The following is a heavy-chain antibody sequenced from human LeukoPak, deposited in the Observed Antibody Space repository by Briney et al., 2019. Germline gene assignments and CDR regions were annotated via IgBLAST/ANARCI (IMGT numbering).Heavy chain of an antibody. J-gene: IGHJ4*02. CDR1: GGTFSSYA. CDR3: ARESRGEVLAAVHFDY. Sequence: GASVKVSCKASGGTFSSYAISWVRQAPGQGLEWMGGIIPIFGTANYAQKFQGRVTITADESTSTAYMELSSLRSEDTAVYYCARESRGEVLAAVHFDYWGQGTLVTVSS. D-gene: IGHD2-2*02. CDR2: IIPIFGTA. V-gene: IGHV1-69*13.